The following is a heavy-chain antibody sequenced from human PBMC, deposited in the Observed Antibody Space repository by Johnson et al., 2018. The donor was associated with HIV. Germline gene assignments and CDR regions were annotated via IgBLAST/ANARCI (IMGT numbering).Heavy chain of an antibody. D-gene: IGHD5-18*01. CDR2: ISSSGSTI. Sequence: VQLVESGGGVVQPGGSLRLSCAASGFTFSSYGMHWVRQAPGKGLEWVSYISSSGSTIYYADSVKGRFTISRDNSKNTLYLQMNSLRVEDTAVYYCARDHGQLWLLPAFDIWGQGTMVTVSS. CDR3: ARDHGQLWLLPAFDI. V-gene: IGHV3-48*01. J-gene: IGHJ3*02. CDR1: GFTFSSYG.